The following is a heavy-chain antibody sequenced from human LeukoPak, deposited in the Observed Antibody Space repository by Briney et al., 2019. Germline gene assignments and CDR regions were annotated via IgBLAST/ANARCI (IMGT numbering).Heavy chain of an antibody. CDR2: INPNSGGT. Sequence: ASVKVSCKASGYTFTSYDINWVRQATGQGLEWMGWINPNSGGTNYAQKFQGRVTMTRDTSISTAYMELSRLRSDDTAVYYCARDSTPMIVVVITTPEFDPWGQGTLVTVSS. J-gene: IGHJ5*02. D-gene: IGHD3-22*01. CDR3: ARDSTPMIVVVITTPEFDP. CDR1: GYTFTSYD. V-gene: IGHV1-2*02.